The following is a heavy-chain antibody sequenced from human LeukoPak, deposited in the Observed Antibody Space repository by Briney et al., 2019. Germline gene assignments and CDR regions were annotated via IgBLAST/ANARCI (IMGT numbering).Heavy chain of an antibody. D-gene: IGHD6-13*01. CDR3: ARVGSSWYGHYYGMDV. CDR1: GGSISSYY. V-gene: IGHV4-59*01. Sequence: SETLSLTCTVSGGSISSYYWSWIRQPPGRGLEWIGYIYYSGSTNYNPSLKSRVTISVDTSKNQFSLKLSSVTAADTAVYYCARVGSSWYGHYYGMDVWGQGTTVTVSS. J-gene: IGHJ6*02. CDR2: IYYSGST.